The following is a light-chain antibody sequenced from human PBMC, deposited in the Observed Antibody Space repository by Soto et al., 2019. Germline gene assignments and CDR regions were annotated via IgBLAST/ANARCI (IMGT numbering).Light chain of an antibody. V-gene: IGKV3-15*01. Sequence: DIVLTQSPATLSLSPGDRAALSCGASQSISSYLAWYQQKPGQAPRLLIYDASTRATGIPARFSVSGSGTEFTLTISSLLSEDFAVYYCQQYNNWPWTFGQGIKVDI. CDR1: QSISSY. CDR3: QQYNNWPWT. CDR2: DAS. J-gene: IGKJ1*01.